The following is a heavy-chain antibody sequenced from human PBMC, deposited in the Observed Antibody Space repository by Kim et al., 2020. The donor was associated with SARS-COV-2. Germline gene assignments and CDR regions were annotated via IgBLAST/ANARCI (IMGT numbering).Heavy chain of an antibody. CDR1: GFTFSDYS. J-gene: IGHJ5*02. D-gene: IGHD2-21*01. V-gene: IGHV3-48*02. CDR3: AIKPKIQGAIPTLDP. CDR2: ISSSGTTK. Sequence: GGSLRLSCAASGFTFSDYSMNWVRQAQGKGLQRVSYISSSGTTKSYSDSVRGRFIISRDNAKNSLYLQMNSLGDEDSAVYYCAIKPKIQGAIPTLDPSG.